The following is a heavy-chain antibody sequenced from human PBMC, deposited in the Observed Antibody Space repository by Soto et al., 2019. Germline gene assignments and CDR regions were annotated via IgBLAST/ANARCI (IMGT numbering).Heavy chain of an antibody. CDR3: ARFPGFDRSGYHFDY. D-gene: IGHD3-22*01. Sequence: PGESLKISCKGSGYSFTSYWISWVRQMPGKGLEWMGRIDPSDSYTNYSPSFQGHVTISADKSISTAYLHWSSLKASDTAMYYCARFPGFDRSGYHFDYWGQGTLVTVSS. J-gene: IGHJ4*02. V-gene: IGHV5-10-1*01. CDR1: GYSFTSYW. CDR2: IDPSDSYT.